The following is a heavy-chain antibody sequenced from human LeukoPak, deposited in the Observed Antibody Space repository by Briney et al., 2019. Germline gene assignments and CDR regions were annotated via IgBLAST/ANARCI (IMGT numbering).Heavy chain of an antibody. CDR3: ARRGRNSSGWQDYL. J-gene: IGHJ4*02. CDR2: IYHTGST. D-gene: IGHD6-25*01. CDR1: GGSISSYY. Sequence: PSETLSLTCTVSGGSISSYYWSWVRQPPGKGLEWIANIYHTGSTNYNPSLSSRVTISIDTAKNQFSLKLTSVTAADTAVYYCARRGRNSSGWQDYLWGQGTLVTVSS. V-gene: IGHV4-59*01.